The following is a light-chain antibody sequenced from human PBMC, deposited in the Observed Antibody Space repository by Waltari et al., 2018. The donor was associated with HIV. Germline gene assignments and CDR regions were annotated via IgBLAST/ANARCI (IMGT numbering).Light chain of an antibody. J-gene: IGLJ3*02. Sequence: QSALTQPHSVAGSLGQSVTISCPGTSSYLGAYNLVSWDQQSPGTAPKLIIYEVTHRPSGVPVRFSGSKSGNTTSLTISGLQADDEADYYCSSYTTSSTWVFGGGTKLTVL. CDR3: SSYTTSSTWV. V-gene: IGLV2-18*02. CDR2: EVT. CDR1: SSYLGAYNL.